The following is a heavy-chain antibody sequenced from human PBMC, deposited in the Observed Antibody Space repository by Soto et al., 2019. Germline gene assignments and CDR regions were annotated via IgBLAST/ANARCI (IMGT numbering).Heavy chain of an antibody. CDR2: INHSGST. CDR3: ARERGITMVRGVNRYYYGMDV. J-gene: IGHJ6*02. CDR1: GGSVSSGSYY. D-gene: IGHD3-10*01. Sequence: SETLSLTCTVSGGSVSSGSYYWSWIRQPPGKGLEWIGYINHSGSTNYNPSLKSRVTISVDTSKNQFSLKLSSVTAADTAVYYCARERGITMVRGVNRYYYGMDVWGQGTTVTVSS. V-gene: IGHV4-61*01.